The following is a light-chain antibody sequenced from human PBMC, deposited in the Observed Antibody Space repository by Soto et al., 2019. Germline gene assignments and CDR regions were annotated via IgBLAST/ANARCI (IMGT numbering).Light chain of an antibody. CDR1: QTISSGS. V-gene: IGKV3-20*01. CDR3: QQYGSTPIT. Sequence: EIVLTQSPGTLSLSPGERATLSCRASQTISSGSLAWYQQKPGQAPRLLIYGASSRATGIPDRFSGSVSGTDFTLTISRLEPEDIAVYYCQQYGSTPITFGQGARLEIK. CDR2: GAS. J-gene: IGKJ5*01.